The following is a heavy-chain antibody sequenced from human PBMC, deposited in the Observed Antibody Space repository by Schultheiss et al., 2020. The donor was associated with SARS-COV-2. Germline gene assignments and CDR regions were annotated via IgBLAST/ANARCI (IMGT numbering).Heavy chain of an antibody. CDR2: IIPIFGTA. D-gene: IGHD3-22*01. CDR3: ARYDSSSVYYYYGMDV. J-gene: IGHJ6*02. V-gene: IGHV1-69*01. Sequence: GGSLRLSCKASGGAFSSYAISWVRQAPGQGLEWMGGIIPIFGTANYAQKFQGRVTITADESTSTAYMELSSLRSEDTAVYYCARYDSSSVYYYYGMDVWGQGTTVTVSS. CDR1: GGAFSSYA.